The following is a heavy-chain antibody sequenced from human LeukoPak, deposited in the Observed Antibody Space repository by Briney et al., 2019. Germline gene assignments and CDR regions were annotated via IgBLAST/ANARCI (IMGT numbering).Heavy chain of an antibody. Sequence: PGGSLRLSCAASGFTFSSYAMSWVRQAPGKGLEWIGEINHSGSTNYNPSLKSRVTISVDTSKNQFSLKLSSVTAADTAVYYCARGGRRLIIANYFDYWGQGTLVTVSS. J-gene: IGHJ4*02. CDR2: INHSGST. D-gene: IGHD2/OR15-2a*01. CDR1: GFTFSSYA. CDR3: ARGGRRLIIANYFDY. V-gene: IGHV4-34*01.